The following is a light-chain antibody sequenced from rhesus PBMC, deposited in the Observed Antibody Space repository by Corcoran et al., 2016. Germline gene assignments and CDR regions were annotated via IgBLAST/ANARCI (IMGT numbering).Light chain of an antibody. J-gene: IGKJ3*01. CDR1: QSISSW. V-gene: IGKV1-22*01. CDR3: LQYITSPFT. Sequence: DIQMTQSPSSLSASVGDTVTITCRASQSISSWLDWYQQKPGKAPKLRVYKASSLKSGVPSRFSGSGSGTDFTLTSSSLQPEDFATYYCLQYITSPFTFGPGTKLDIK. CDR2: KAS.